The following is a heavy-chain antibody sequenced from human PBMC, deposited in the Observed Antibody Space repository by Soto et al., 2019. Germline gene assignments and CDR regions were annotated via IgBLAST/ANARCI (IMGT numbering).Heavy chain of an antibody. CDR1: GYTFTSYG. Sequence: GASVKVSCKASGYTFTSYGISWVRQAPGQGLEWMGWISAYNGNTNYAQKLQGRVTMATDTSTSTAYMELRSLRSDDTAVYYCARSGYSYSSPLYYYYYGMDVWGQGTTVTVSS. D-gene: IGHD5-18*01. CDR3: ARSGYSYSSPLYYYYYGMDV. J-gene: IGHJ6*02. CDR2: ISAYNGNT. V-gene: IGHV1-18*01.